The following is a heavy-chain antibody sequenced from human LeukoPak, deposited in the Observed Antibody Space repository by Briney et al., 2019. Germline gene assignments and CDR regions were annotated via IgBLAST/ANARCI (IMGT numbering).Heavy chain of an antibody. CDR1: GGTFSSYA. V-gene: IGHV1-69*05. Sequence: ASVKVSCKASGGTFSSYAISWVRQAPGQGLEWMGGIIPIFGTANYAQKFQGGVTITTDESTSAAYMELSSLRSEDTAVYYCARGRGSSWYNWFDPWGQGTLVTVSS. J-gene: IGHJ5*02. CDR3: ARGRGSSWYNWFDP. CDR2: IIPIFGTA. D-gene: IGHD6-13*01.